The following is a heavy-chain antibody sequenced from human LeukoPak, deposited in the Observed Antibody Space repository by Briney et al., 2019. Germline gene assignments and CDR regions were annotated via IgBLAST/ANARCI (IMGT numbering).Heavy chain of an antibody. CDR2: ISSYNGNT. V-gene: IGHV1-18*01. D-gene: IGHD2/OR15-2a*01. J-gene: IGHJ5*02. Sequence: ASVKVSCKASGYTFTSYGISWVRQAPGQGLEWMGWISSYNGNTNYAQKFQGRVTITADESTSTAYMELSSLRSEDTAVYYCARSLSTWFGPWGQGTLVTVSS. CDR1: GYTFTSYG. CDR3: ARSLSTWFGP.